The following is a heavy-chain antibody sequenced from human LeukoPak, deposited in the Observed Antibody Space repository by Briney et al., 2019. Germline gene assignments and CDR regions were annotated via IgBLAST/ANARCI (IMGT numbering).Heavy chain of an antibody. D-gene: IGHD6-13*01. CDR2: IIPIFGTA. CDR3: ASGYSSSWYVRFDY. CDR1: GGTFSSYA. Sequence: GASVKVSCKASGGTFSSYAISWVRQAPGQGLEWMGGIIPIFGTANYAQKFQGRVTITADKSTSTAYMELSSLRSEDTAVYYCASGYSSSWYVRFDYWGQGTLVTVSS. V-gene: IGHV1-69*06. J-gene: IGHJ4*02.